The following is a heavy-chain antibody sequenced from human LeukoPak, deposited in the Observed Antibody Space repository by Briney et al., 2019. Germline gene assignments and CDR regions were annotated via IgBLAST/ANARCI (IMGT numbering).Heavy chain of an antibody. CDR1: GGSISSSSYY. CDR2: IYYSGST. J-gene: IGHJ4*02. D-gene: IGHD5-24*01. Sequence: SETLSLACTVSGGSISSSSYYWGWIRQPPGKGLEWIGSIYYSGSTYYNPSLKSRVTISVDTSKNQFSLKLSSVTAADTAVYYCASNWVEYYFDYWGQGTLVTVSS. V-gene: IGHV4-39*07. CDR3: ASNWVEYYFDY.